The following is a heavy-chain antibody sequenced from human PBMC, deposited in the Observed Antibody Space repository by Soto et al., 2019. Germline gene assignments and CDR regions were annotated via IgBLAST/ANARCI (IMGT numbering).Heavy chain of an antibody. V-gene: IGHV1-2*02. CDR3: ASLHSSGWYGEYFQH. CDR2: INPNSGGT. Sequence: QVQLVQSWAVVKKPGASVKVSCKASGYTFTGYYMHWVRQAPGQGLEWMGWINPNSGGTNYAQKFQGRVTMTRDTSISTAYMELSRLRSDDTAVYYCASLHSSGWYGEYFQHWGQGTLVTVSS. D-gene: IGHD6-19*01. J-gene: IGHJ1*01. CDR1: GYTFTGYY.